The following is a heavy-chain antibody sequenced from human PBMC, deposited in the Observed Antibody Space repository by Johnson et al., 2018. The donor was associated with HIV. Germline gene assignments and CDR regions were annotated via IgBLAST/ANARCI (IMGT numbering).Heavy chain of an antibody. CDR1: GFTFDDSG. CDR3: ARKADGFDI. Sequence: EVQLVESGGGVVRPGGSLRLSCAASGFTFDDSGMSWVRQAPGKGLEWVANIKHDGREKYHVDSVKGRFTTSRDNAKNSLFLQMNSLRAEDTAVYYCARKADGFDIWGQGTMVTVSS. V-gene: IGHV3-7*02. J-gene: IGHJ3*02. CDR2: IKHDGREK.